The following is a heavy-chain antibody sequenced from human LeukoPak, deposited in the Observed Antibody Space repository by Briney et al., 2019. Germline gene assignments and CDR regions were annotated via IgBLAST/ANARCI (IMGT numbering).Heavy chain of an antibody. J-gene: IGHJ1*01. CDR2: ISGSGGST. CDR3: AKDKSIVEVSEYFQN. Sequence: PGGSLRLSCAGSGFTFSSFAMTWVRQAPGKGLEWVSAISGSGGSTYYADSVKGRFTISRDNSKNTLYLQMNSLRAEDTAVYYCAKDKSIVEVSEYFQNWGQGTLVTVSS. D-gene: IGHD1-26*01. CDR1: GFTFSSFA. V-gene: IGHV3-23*01.